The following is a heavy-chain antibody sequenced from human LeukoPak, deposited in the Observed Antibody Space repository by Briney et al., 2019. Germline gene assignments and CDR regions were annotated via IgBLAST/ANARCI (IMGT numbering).Heavy chain of an antibody. D-gene: IGHD3-3*01. CDR2: MNPNSGNT. V-gene: IGHV1-8*01. CDR1: GYTFPSYD. CDR3: AREVGGITIFGVVMRAFDY. Sequence: ASVKVSCKASGYTFPSYDINWVRQATGQGLEWMGWMNPNSGNTGYAQKFQGRVTMTRNTSISTAYMELSSLRSEDTAVYYCAREVGGITIFGVVMRAFDYWGQGTLVTVSS. J-gene: IGHJ4*02.